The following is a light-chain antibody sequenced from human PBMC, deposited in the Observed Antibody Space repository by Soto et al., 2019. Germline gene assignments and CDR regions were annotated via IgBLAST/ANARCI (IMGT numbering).Light chain of an antibody. Sequence: EIVLTQSPATLSVSPGERATLSCRASQSVSIHLAWYQQKPGQAPRLLIYDASTRATGIPDRFSGSGSGTDFTLTISRLEPEDFAVYYCQQYGSSPQTFGQGTKVDIK. CDR1: QSVSIH. CDR2: DAS. V-gene: IGKV3-20*01. J-gene: IGKJ1*01. CDR3: QQYGSSPQT.